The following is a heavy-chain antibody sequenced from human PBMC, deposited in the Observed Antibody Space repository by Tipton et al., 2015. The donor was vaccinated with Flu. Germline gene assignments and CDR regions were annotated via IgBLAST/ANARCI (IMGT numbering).Heavy chain of an antibody. CDR1: GFTFSRYA. J-gene: IGHJ4*02. D-gene: IGHD3-16*02. CDR3: TRGFIRLCDY. V-gene: IGHV3-48*03. Sequence: SLRLSCAASGFTFSRYAMSWVRQAPGKGLEWVSHITPSGGTKYYADAVRGRFTISRDNAKNSLFLQMNSLGAEDTAVYYCTRGFIRLCDYWGQGTLVAVSS. CDR2: ITPSGGTK.